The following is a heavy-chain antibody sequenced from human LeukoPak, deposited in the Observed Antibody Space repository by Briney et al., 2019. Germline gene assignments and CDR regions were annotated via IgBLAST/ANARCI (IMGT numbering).Heavy chain of an antibody. J-gene: IGHJ5*02. CDR3: ARALAAADLLGFDP. CDR1: GGSISSGSYY. CDR2: IYTSGST. D-gene: IGHD6-13*01. V-gene: IGHV4-61*02. Sequence: PSETLSLTCTVSGGSISSGSYYWSWIRQPAGKGLEWIGRIYTSGSTNYNPSLKSRVTISVDTSKNQFFLKLSSVTAADTAVYYCARALAAADLLGFDPWGQGTLVTVSS.